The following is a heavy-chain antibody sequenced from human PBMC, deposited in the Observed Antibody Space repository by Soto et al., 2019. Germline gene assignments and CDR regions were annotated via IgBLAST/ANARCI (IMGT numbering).Heavy chain of an antibody. D-gene: IGHD2-15*01. CDR1: GGTFSSYA. V-gene: IGHV1-69*01. Sequence: QVQLVQSGAEVKKPGSSVKVSCKASGGTFSSYAISWVRQAPGQGLEWMGGIIPIFGTANYAQKFQGRVTIIADESTSTAYMEVSRLRSEDTAVYFCASRGGYCSGGSCYRLDYWGQGTLVTVSS. CDR3: ASRGGYCSGGSCYRLDY. CDR2: IIPIFGTA. J-gene: IGHJ4*02.